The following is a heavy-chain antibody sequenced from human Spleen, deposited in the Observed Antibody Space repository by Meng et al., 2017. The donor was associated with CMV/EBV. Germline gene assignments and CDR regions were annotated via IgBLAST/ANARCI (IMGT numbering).Heavy chain of an antibody. D-gene: IGHD6-13*01. CDR2: ISSSSSYI. Sequence: GGSLRLSCAASGFTFSSYSMNWVRQAPGKGLEWFSSISSSSSYIYYADSVKGRFTISRDNAKNSLYLQMNSLRAEDTAVYYCAREGRRSSWHFDYWGQGTLVTVSS. V-gene: IGHV3-21*04. J-gene: IGHJ4*02. CDR3: AREGRRSSWHFDY. CDR1: GFTFSSYS.